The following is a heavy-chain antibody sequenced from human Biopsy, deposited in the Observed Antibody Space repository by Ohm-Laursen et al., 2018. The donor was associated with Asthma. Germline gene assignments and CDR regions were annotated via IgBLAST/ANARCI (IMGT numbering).Heavy chain of an antibody. J-gene: IGHJ4*02. D-gene: IGHD3-3*01. V-gene: IGHV3-33*01. CDR2: IWYDESIK. CDR1: GFTFSSYG. CDR3: ARDVMEWYLPAFDF. Sequence: SLRLSCAASGFTFSSYGMHWVRQAPGKGLEWVAVIWYDESIKYYADSVKGRFSISRDNSKNTLYLQMNSLRPDDTAVYYCARDVMEWYLPAFDFWGQGTLVTVSS.